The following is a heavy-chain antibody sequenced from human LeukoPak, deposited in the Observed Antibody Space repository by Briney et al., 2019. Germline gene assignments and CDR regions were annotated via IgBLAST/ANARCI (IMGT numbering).Heavy chain of an antibody. CDR3: ARAAVHYYYGMDV. J-gene: IGHJ6*02. Sequence: PSETLSLTCTVSGGSISSGGYYWSWIRQHPGKGLEWIGYIYYSGSTYYNPSLKSRVTISVDTSKNQFSLKLSSVTAADTAVYYCARAAVHYYYGMDVRGQGTTVTVSS. D-gene: IGHD6-19*01. CDR2: IYYSGST. V-gene: IGHV4-31*03. CDR1: GGSISSGGYY.